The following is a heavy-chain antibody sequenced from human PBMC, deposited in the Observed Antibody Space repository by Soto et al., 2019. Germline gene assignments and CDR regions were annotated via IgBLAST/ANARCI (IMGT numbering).Heavy chain of an antibody. Sequence: ASVKVSCKASGYTFSSYGISWVRQAPGKGLEWMGGFDPEDGETIYAQKFQGRVTMTEDTSTDTAYMELSSLRSEDTAVYYCATGLSSAGTMVRGRRYYYGMDVWGQGTTVTVSS. D-gene: IGHD3-10*01. V-gene: IGHV1-24*01. CDR3: ATGLSSAGTMVRGRRYYYGMDV. J-gene: IGHJ6*02. CDR2: FDPEDGET. CDR1: GYTFSSYG.